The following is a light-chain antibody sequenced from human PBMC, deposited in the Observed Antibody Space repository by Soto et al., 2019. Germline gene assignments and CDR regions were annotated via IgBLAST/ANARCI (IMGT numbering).Light chain of an antibody. CDR3: QQSASSVT. Sequence: EIVCTQSPGTLSLSPGERATLSCRASQTVSSSFLAWYQQKPGQAPRLFIYGASSRATGIPDRFSGSGSGTDFTLTIGRLEPEDFAMYYCQQSASSVTFGQGTRLEIK. V-gene: IGKV3-20*01. CDR2: GAS. J-gene: IGKJ5*01. CDR1: QTVSSSF.